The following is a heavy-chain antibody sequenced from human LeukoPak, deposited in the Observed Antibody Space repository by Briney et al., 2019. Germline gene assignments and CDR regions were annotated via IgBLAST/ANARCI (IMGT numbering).Heavy chain of an antibody. CDR1: GFTFSSYG. J-gene: IGHJ6*02. CDR3: ARDIPYYYGMDV. Sequence: PGRSLRLSCAASGFTFSSYGMHWLRQAPGKGLEWVAAIWYDGNNKYYADSVKGRFTISRDNSKNTLYLQMNSLRAEDTAVYYCARDIPYYYGMDVWGQGTTVTVSS. CDR2: IWYDGNNK. V-gene: IGHV3-33*01.